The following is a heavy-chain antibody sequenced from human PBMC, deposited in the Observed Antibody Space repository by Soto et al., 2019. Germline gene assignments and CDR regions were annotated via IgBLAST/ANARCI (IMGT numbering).Heavy chain of an antibody. J-gene: IGHJ4*01. CDR3: AREARIIRPAVSDF. Sequence: PGVSMRLSCTVSGFPFNNYGINWVRQAPGKGLEWVSSVSKSDYTYYSDSVKGRFTISRDNAKNSVSLQMNTLRVEDTAVYYCAREARIIRPAVSDFWRHGTRVTVSA. CDR2: VSKSDYT. D-gene: IGHD2-2*01. V-gene: IGHV3-21*01. CDR1: GFPFNNYG.